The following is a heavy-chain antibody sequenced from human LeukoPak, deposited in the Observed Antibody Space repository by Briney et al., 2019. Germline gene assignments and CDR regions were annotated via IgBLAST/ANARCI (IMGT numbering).Heavy chain of an antibody. CDR3: ARETGGYSYAFY. CDR2: VSGSSSTI. D-gene: IGHD5-18*01. J-gene: IGHJ4*02. CDR1: GFTFSTYA. Sequence: GGSLRLSCAASGFTFSTYAMSWVRQAPGKGLEWVSTVSGSSSTISYADSVKGRFTISRDNAKNSLYLQMNSLRDEDTAVYYCARETGGYSYAFYWGQGTLVTVSS. V-gene: IGHV3-48*02.